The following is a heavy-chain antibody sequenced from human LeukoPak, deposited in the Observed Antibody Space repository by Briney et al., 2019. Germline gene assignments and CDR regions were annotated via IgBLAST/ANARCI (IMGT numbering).Heavy chain of an antibody. CDR1: GFTFSDHW. Sequence: GGSLRLSCVASGFTFSDHWMPWVRQAPGKGLVWVSRIRNDGGETNYADSVKGRFTISRDNAKNTLFLQMNSLRAEDTAVYYCSRVRVSFDYWGQGTLVTVAS. J-gene: IGHJ4*02. CDR2: IRNDGGET. D-gene: IGHD3-10*01. V-gene: IGHV3-74*01. CDR3: SRVRVSFDY.